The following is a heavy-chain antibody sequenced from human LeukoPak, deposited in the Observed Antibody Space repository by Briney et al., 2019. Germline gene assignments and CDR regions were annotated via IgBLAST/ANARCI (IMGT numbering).Heavy chain of an antibody. CDR2: INPDGTII. D-gene: IGHD5-18*01. Sequence: PGGSLSLSCVGPGFTYTDYWMHWFRQAPGKGPVWVSRINPDGTIIDYADSAKGRFSISRDNAKNLLYLQMNGLRADDTAVYYCAKDLSWNTADRSGQGILVTVSS. CDR3: AKDLSWNTADR. CDR1: GFTYTDYW. V-gene: IGHV3-74*01. J-gene: IGHJ5*02.